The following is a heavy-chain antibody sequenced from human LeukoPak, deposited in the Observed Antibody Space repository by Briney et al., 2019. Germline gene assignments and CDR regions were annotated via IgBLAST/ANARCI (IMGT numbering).Heavy chain of an antibody. CDR3: ARAPERFYGSGSSYNWFDP. J-gene: IGHJ5*02. V-gene: IGHV1-18*01. CDR1: GYTFTSYG. Sequence: GSVKVSCKASGYTFTSYGISWVRQAPGQGLEWMGWISAYNGNTNYAQKLQGRVTMTTDTSTSTAYMELRSLRSDDTAVYYRARAPERFYGSGSSYNWFDPWGQGTLVTVSS. D-gene: IGHD3-10*01. CDR2: ISAYNGNT.